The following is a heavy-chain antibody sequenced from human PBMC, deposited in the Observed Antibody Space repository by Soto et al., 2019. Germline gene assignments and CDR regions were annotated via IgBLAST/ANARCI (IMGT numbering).Heavy chain of an antibody. CDR1: GYSTSNGYY. CDR2: MYQSGSA. D-gene: IGHD1-7*01. CDR3: AGGSKPLWNYSDL. V-gene: IGHV4-38-2*02. J-gene: IGHJ5*02. Sequence: PSETLSLTCTVSGYSTSNGYYWGWIRQPPGKGLEGIGSMYQSGSAYYNPSLKSRVTISLDTSNNQVSLKLSSVTAADTSVSYVAGGSKPLWNYSDLWGQASLVTVSS.